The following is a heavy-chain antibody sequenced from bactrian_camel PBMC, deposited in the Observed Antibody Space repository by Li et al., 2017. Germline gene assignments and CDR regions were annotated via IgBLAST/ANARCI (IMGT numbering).Heavy chain of an antibody. V-gene: IGHV3S63*01. D-gene: IGHD6*01. CDR3: AADLVHGGSWYGDRSFGY. J-gene: IGHJ6*01. CDR2: FSRTGSP. Sequence: HVQLVESGGGLVQAGTTLRLSCTVSGFPVAERDMVWYRRVPGDECRVVSSFSRTGSPYFADAVKGRFAISQDNAENTLNLQMNDLNPEDTAMYYCAADLVHGGSWYGDRSFGYWGQGTQVTVS. CDR1: GFPVAERD.